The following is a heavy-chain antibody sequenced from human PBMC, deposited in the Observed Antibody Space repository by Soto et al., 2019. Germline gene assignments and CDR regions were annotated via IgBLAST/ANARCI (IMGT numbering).Heavy chain of an antibody. CDR3: GCGGYYYYGMDV. V-gene: IGHV4-30-2*01. Sequence: SETLSLTCAVSGGSISSGGYSWSWIRQPPGKGLEWIGYIYHSGSTYYNPSLKSRVTISVDRSKDQFSLKLSSVTAADTAVYYCGCGGYYYYGMDVWGQGTTVTVSS. CDR1: GGSISSGGYS. CDR2: IYHSGST. D-gene: IGHD2-15*01. J-gene: IGHJ6*02.